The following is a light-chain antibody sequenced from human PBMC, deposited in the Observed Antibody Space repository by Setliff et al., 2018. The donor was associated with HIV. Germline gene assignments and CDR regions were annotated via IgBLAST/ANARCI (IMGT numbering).Light chain of an antibody. V-gene: IGLV2-14*01. CDR2: EVS. Sequence: QSALAQPASVSGSPGQSITISCTGTSSDVGDYNYVSWYQQHPGKAPKLIIFEVSQRPSGVPDRFSGSKSGNTASLTVSGLQAEDEADYYCSSYTSRNSYVFGTGTKGTVL. CDR1: SSDVGDYNY. J-gene: IGLJ1*01. CDR3: SSYTSRNSYV.